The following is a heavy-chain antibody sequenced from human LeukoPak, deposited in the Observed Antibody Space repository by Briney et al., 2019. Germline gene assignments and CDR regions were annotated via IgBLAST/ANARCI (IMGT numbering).Heavy chain of an antibody. Sequence: GGSLRLSCAASGFTVSSNYMSWVRQAPGKGLEWVSVIYSGGSTYYADSVKGRFTISRDNSKNTLYLQMNSLRAEDTAVYYCAKEEQQLDFDYWGQGTLVTVSS. CDR1: GFTVSSNY. CDR3: AKEEQQLDFDY. D-gene: IGHD6-13*01. J-gene: IGHJ4*02. CDR2: IYSGGST. V-gene: IGHV3-53*01.